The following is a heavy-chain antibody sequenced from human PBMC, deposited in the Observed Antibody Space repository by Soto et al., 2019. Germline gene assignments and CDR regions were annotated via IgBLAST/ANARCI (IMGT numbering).Heavy chain of an antibody. Sequence: EVQLVESGGGLVQPGGSLRLSCAASGFSFSDYWMHWVRQAPGKGLVWVSCIDTDGSTTTYADSVKGRFTISRDNVKNTLYLQMDRLRAEDPALYYCSRGGGFSGNYLGGQGTLVTVSS. CDR2: IDTDGSTT. J-gene: IGHJ4*02. V-gene: IGHV3-74*01. CDR3: SRGGGFSGNYL. D-gene: IGHD1-26*01. CDR1: GFSFSDYW.